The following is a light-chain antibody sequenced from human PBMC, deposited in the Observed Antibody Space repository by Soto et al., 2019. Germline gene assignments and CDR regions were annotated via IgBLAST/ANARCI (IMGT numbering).Light chain of an antibody. V-gene: IGKV3-15*01. CDR1: QSVSSS. CDR3: QQYNNWPET. J-gene: IGKJ1*01. Sequence: EIVLTQSPATLSVSPGERVTLSCRASQSVSSSLAWYQQKPGQAPRLLIYGASTRATGIPARFSGSGSGTAFTLTISSLQSEDFAVYYCQQYNNWPETFGQGTKVDI. CDR2: GAS.